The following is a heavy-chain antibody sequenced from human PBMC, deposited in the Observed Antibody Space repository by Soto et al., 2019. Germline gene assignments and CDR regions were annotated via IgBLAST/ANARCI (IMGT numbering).Heavy chain of an antibody. V-gene: IGHV3-23*01. CDR2: ISRSGRGSA. Sequence: EVQLLESGGALVQPGGSLRLSCAASGFTFNSYVMTWVRQALGEGLEWVSSISRSGRGSAYYADSVKGRFTISRDNSENTLFLQMNNLRDEDTALYYCARGRYLDSSDYWVANLPFDHWGLGTLVTVSS. CDR3: ARGRYLDSSDYWVANLPFDH. D-gene: IGHD3-22*01. J-gene: IGHJ4*02. CDR1: GFTFNSYV.